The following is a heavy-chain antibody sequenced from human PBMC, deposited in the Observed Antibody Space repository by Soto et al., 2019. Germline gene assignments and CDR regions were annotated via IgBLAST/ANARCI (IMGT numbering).Heavy chain of an antibody. CDR2: IYYSGST. V-gene: IGHV4-61*01. CDR1: GGSASSGSYY. Sequence: SETLSLTSTVSGGSASSGSYYWSWIRQPPGKGLEWIGHIYYSGSTNYNPSLKTRVTISVDTSKNQFSPELSSVNSAGTAVFYCTRENCRSGPIDYWGQGTLVTVSS. CDR3: TRENCRSGPIDY. J-gene: IGHJ4*01. D-gene: IGHD3-10*01.